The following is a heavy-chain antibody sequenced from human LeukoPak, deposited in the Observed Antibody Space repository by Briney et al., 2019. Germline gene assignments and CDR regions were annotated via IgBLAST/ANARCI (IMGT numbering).Heavy chain of an antibody. V-gene: IGHV1-18*01. CDR1: GYTFTSYG. Sequence: GASVKVSCKASGYTFTSYGISWVRQAPGQGLEWMGWISAYNGNTNYAQKLQGRVTMTTDTSTSTAYMELRSLRSDDTAVYYCARTYDSSGYYYAIDYWGQGTLVTVSS. CDR2: ISAYNGNT. J-gene: IGHJ4*02. D-gene: IGHD3-22*01. CDR3: ARTYDSSGYYYAIDY.